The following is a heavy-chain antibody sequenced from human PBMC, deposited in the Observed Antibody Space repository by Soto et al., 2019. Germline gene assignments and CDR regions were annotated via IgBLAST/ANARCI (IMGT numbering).Heavy chain of an antibody. CDR1: GFTFSSYW. D-gene: IGHD2-15*01. Sequence: GGSLRLSCAASGFTFSSYWMSWVRQAPGKGLEWVANIKQDGSEKYYVDSVKGRFTISRDNAKNSLYLQMNSLRAEDTAVYYCASSTYCSGGSCYSRYFDYWGQGTLVTVSS. J-gene: IGHJ4*02. CDR2: IKQDGSEK. V-gene: IGHV3-7*01. CDR3: ASSTYCSGGSCYSRYFDY.